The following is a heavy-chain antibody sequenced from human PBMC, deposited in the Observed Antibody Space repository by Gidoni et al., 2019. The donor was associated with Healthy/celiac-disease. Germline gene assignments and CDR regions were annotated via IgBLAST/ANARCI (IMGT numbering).Heavy chain of an antibody. CDR2: ISGSVGIT. CDR1: GFTFSSYS. D-gene: IGHD6-13*01. CDR3: AKEGAAGTGGGFDY. J-gene: IGHJ4*02. Sequence: EVQLLESGGGLVQPGGSLRLSCAASGFTFSSYSMSWVRQAPGTGLAWVSAISGSVGITYYADSGKGRFTISRDNSKNTLYLQMNSLRAEDTAVYYCAKEGAAGTGGGFDYWGQGTLVTVSS. V-gene: IGHV3-23*01.